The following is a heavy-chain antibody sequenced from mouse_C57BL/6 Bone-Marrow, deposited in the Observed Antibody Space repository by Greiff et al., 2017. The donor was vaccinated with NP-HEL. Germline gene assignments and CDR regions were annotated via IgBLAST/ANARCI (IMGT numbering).Heavy chain of an antibody. Sequence: DVKLVESGGGLVKPGGSLKLSCAASGFTFSSYAMSWVRQTPEKRLEWVATISDGGSYTYYPDNVKGRFTISRDNAKNNLYLQMSHLKSEDTAMYYCARAFYGMDYWGQGTSVTVSS. J-gene: IGHJ4*01. CDR3: ARAFYGMDY. CDR2: ISDGGSYT. V-gene: IGHV5-4*03. CDR1: GFTFSSYA.